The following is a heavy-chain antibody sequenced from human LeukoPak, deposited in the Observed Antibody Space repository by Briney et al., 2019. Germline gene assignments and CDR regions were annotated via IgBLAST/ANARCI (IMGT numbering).Heavy chain of an antibody. Sequence: GGSLRLSCAASGFTFSSYEMNWVRQAPGKGLEWVSAMSSSDDGRYYAASVRGRFTISRDTSRSTLYLQMNSLRAEDAAVYYCATQLDAFDIWGQGTMVTVSS. CDR1: GFTFSSYE. V-gene: IGHV3-23*01. CDR3: ATQLDAFDI. J-gene: IGHJ3*02. CDR2: MSSSDDGR.